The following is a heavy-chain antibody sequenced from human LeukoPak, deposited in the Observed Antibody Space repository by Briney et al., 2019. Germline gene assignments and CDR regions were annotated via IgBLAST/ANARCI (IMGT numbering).Heavy chain of an antibody. Sequence: GGSLRLSCAASGFTFRSYAMHWVRQAPGKGLEWVAGISYGGTNKYYADSVKGRFTISRDNSRNTLYLQMNSLRSDDTAVYYCARESPACGEDCFFDYWGQGTLVTVSS. V-gene: IGHV3-30-3*01. CDR1: GFTFRSYA. D-gene: IGHD2-21*02. J-gene: IGHJ4*02. CDR3: ARESPACGEDCFFDY. CDR2: ISYGGTNK.